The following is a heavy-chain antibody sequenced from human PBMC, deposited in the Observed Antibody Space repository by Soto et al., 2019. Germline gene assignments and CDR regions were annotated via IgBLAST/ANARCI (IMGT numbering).Heavy chain of an antibody. V-gene: IGHV3-66*01. CDR2: IYSGGST. CDR1: GFTVSSNY. D-gene: IGHD4-17*01. J-gene: IGHJ6*03. Sequence: GGSLRLSCAASGFTVSSNYMSWVRQAPGKGLEWVSVIYSGGSTNYADSVKGRFTISRDNSKNTLYLQMNSLRAEDTAVYYCARERGGQHGDYGYYYYMDVWGKGTTVTVSS. CDR3: ARERGGQHGDYGYYYYMDV.